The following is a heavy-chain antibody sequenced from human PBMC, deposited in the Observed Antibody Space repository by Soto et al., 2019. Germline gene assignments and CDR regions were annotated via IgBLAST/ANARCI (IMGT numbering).Heavy chain of an antibody. D-gene: IGHD3-10*01. CDR1: GGSITSDY. Sequence: SESLSLTCTVSGGSITSDYWNWIRQPPGKGLEWIGSISYRGSTKYNPSLKSRVTISVDTAKNDFSLQLTSVSAADTAVYYCARISSGWFDPWGQGTLLTVSS. CDR3: ARISSGWFDP. CDR2: ISYRGST. J-gene: IGHJ5*02. V-gene: IGHV4-59*01.